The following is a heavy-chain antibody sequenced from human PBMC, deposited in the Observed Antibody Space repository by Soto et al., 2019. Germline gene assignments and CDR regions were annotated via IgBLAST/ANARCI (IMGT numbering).Heavy chain of an antibody. J-gene: IGHJ3*02. Sequence: PGGSLRLSCAASGFTFDDYTMHWVRQAPGKGLEWVSLISWDGGSTYYADSVKGRFTISRDNSKNSLYLQMNSLRTEDTALSYCATTERSNSAFDIWGQGXMVTV. CDR3: ATTERSNSAFDI. D-gene: IGHD1-1*01. CDR2: ISWDGGST. CDR1: GFTFDDYT. V-gene: IGHV3-43*01.